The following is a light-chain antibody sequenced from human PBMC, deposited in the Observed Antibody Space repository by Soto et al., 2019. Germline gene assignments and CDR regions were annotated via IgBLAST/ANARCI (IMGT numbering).Light chain of an antibody. Sequence: IVMTQSPATLSVSPGERATLYCRASQTLNNKLAWFQQEPGQAPRLLIYDASTRATGVPARFSGSGSGTEFALTISSLQSEDFAVYYCQQYNDGQWTCGQGTKVEIK. CDR1: QTLNNK. V-gene: IGKV3-15*01. CDR2: DAS. J-gene: IGKJ1*01. CDR3: QQYNDGQWT.